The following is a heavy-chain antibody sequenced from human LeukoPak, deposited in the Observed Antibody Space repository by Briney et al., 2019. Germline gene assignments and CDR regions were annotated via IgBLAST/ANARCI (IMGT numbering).Heavy chain of an antibody. Sequence: GGSLRLSCADFTFSSYWLTWVRQAPGKGLEWVANVKQDGSEKYYVDSVRGRFTVSRDNAQNSLSLQMNTLRPQDTAIYYCAREEMGGTARSGALYWGQGTLVTVSS. V-gene: IGHV3-7*01. CDR3: AREEMGGTARSGALY. J-gene: IGHJ4*02. D-gene: IGHD3-10*01. CDR1: TFSSYW. CDR2: VKQDGSEK.